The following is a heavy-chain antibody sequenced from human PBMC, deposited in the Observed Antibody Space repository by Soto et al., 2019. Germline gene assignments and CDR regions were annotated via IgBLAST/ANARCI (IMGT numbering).Heavy chain of an antibody. V-gene: IGHV3-74*01. Sequence: PGGSLRLSCAASGFTFSSYWMHWVRQAPGKGLVWVSRINSDGSSTNYADSVKGRFTISRDNAKNTLYLQMNSLRAEDTAVYYCAKGYSGYDYAYWGQGTLVTV. D-gene: IGHD5-12*01. CDR3: AKGYSGYDYAY. CDR2: INSDGSST. J-gene: IGHJ4*02. CDR1: GFTFSSYW.